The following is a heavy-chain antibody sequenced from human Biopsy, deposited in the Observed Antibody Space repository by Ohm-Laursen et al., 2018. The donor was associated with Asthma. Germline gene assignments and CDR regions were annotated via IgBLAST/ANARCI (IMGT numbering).Heavy chain of an antibody. CDR3: ARDRWAGRDLEY. CDR1: RGSVNSDKYY. J-gene: IGHJ4*02. CDR2: VFYSGAT. V-gene: IGHV4-61*01. D-gene: IGHD1-26*01. Sequence: TLSLTCTVSRGSVNSDKYYWSWIRQAPGKGLEWIAYVFYSGATNYNPSLKSRAALSIDTSKNQFSLRLTFLSASDTAVYYCARDRWAGRDLEYWGQGALVTVAS.